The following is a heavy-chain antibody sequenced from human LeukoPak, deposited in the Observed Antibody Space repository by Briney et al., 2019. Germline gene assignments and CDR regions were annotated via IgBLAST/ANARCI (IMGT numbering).Heavy chain of an antibody. CDR2: ISSSGSTI. CDR3: ARETRNTAMVTAYYYMDV. CDR1: GFTFSDYY. Sequence: GGSLRLSCAASGFTFSDYYMSWIRQAPGKGLEWVSYISSSGSTIYYADSVKGRFTISRDNAKNSLYLQMNSLRAEDTAVYYCARETRNTAMVTAYYYMDVWGKGTTVTVSS. D-gene: IGHD5-18*01. V-gene: IGHV3-11*01. J-gene: IGHJ6*03.